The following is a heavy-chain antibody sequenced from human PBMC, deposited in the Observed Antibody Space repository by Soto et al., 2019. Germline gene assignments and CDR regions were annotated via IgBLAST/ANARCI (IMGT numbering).Heavy chain of an antibody. D-gene: IGHD3-3*01. CDR3: ARAPPREYYDFWSGYSGWFDP. J-gene: IGHJ5*02. CDR1: GGSISSYY. V-gene: IGHV4-59*01. CDR2: IYYSGST. Sequence: SETLSLTCTVSGGSISSYYWSWIRQPPGKGLEWIGYIYYSGSTNYNPSLKSRVTISVDTSKNQFSLKLSSVTAADTAVYYCARAPPREYYDFWSGYSGWFDPWGQGTLVTVSS.